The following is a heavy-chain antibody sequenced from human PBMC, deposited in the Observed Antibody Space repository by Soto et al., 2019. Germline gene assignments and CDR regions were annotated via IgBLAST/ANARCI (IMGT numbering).Heavy chain of an antibody. J-gene: IGHJ5*02. CDR1: GASIGSGGYY. D-gene: IGHD4-17*01. V-gene: IGHV4-39*01. CDR2: IDYSGST. CDR3: ARHDVTVTFNYFDP. Sequence: QLLESGPGLEKPSETLSLTCTVSGASIGSGGYYWGWIRQPPGKGLEWIGSIDYSGSTNYNPSLKSRVTISVDTSNNQFALELSSVTAADTALYFCARHDVTVTFNYFDPWGQGTLVTVSS.